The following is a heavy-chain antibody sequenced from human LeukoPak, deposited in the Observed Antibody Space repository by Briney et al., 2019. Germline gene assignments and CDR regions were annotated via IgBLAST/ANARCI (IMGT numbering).Heavy chain of an antibody. V-gene: IGHV3-66*02. D-gene: IGHD2-2*01. CDR3: ARENGYCSTTSCPFGH. J-gene: IGHJ4*02. CDR2: IYNVGTT. CDR1: GFTVSDSY. Sequence: GGSLRLSCAASGFTVSDSYMSWVRQAPGKGLEWVSVIYNVGTTDYADSVRGRFTISRDNSKNTLYLRMNGLRPEDTAVYYCARENGYCSTTSCPFGHWGQGTLVTASS.